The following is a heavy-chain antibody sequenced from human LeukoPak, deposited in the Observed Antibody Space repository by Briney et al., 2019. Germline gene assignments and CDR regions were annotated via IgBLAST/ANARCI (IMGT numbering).Heavy chain of an antibody. CDR3: ARVLKGLGIRTFDY. CDR1: GGSISSGDYY. CDR2: IYYSGST. Sequence: SETLSLTCTVSGGSISSGDYYWSWIRQPPGKGLEWIGYIYYSGSTYCNPSLKSRVTISVDTSKNQFSLKLSSVTAADTAVYYCARVLKGLGIRTFDYWGQGTLVTVSS. J-gene: IGHJ4*02. V-gene: IGHV4-30-4*01. D-gene: IGHD7-27*01.